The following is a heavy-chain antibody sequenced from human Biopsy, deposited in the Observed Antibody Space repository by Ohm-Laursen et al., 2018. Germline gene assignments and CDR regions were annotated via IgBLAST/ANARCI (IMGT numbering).Heavy chain of an antibody. CDR2: ISSGGTTI. CDR3: AKDRYNYTPIGGFSMDV. CDR1: GFPFSDYY. Sequence: SLRLSCSASGFPFSDYYMRWIRQAPGKGLEWVSYISSGGTTIYYADSVKGQFTISRDNSRDTLYLQMSSLRAEDTAVYYCAKDRYNYTPIGGFSMDVWGQGTTVTVSS. V-gene: IGHV3-11*04. D-gene: IGHD5-18*01. J-gene: IGHJ6*02.